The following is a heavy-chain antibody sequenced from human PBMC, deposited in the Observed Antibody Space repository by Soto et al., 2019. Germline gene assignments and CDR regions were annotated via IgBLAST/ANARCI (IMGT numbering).Heavy chain of an antibody. CDR1: GTTFSSFA. Sequence: GGSLRLSCAASGTTFSSFAMNWVRQAPGKGLEWVSAISSSGAGTYYADSVKGRFTISRDNSKNAVYLQMNSLRVDDTAVYYCAVPHYNFWSGYGSWGQGTLVTVSS. V-gene: IGHV3-23*01. D-gene: IGHD3-3*01. CDR3: AVPHYNFWSGYGS. J-gene: IGHJ5*02. CDR2: ISSSGAGT.